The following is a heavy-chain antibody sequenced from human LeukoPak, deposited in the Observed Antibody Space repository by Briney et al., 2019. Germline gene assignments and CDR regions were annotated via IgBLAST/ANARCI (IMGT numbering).Heavy chain of an antibody. CDR3: ARDPRYSDFHLGSGAFDL. CDR2: INPSGGST. J-gene: IGHJ3*01. Sequence: ASVKVSCKASGYTFTSYYMHWVRQAPGQGLEWMGIINPSGGSTSYAQKFQGRVTMTRDMSTSTVYMELSSLRSDDTAVYYCARDPRYSDFHLGSGAFDLWGQGTMVTVS. CDR1: GYTFTSYY. V-gene: IGHV1-46*01. D-gene: IGHD5-12*01.